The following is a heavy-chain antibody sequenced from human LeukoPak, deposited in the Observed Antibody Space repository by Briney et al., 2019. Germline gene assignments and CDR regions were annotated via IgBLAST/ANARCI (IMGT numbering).Heavy chain of an antibody. CDR1: GFTFGDYA. CDR2: ISWNSGSI. Sequence: GRSLRLSCAASGFTFGDYAMHWVRQAPGKGLEWVSGISWNSGSIGYADSVKGRFTISRDNAKNSLYLQMNSLRAEDTALYYCAKEDTATSHDYYYGMDVWGQGTTVTVSS. D-gene: IGHD5-18*01. J-gene: IGHJ6*02. V-gene: IGHV3-9*01. CDR3: AKEDTATSHDYYYGMDV.